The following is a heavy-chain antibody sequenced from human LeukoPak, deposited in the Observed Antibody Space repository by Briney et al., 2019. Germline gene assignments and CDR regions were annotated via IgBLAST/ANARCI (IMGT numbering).Heavy chain of an antibody. D-gene: IGHD1-26*01. J-gene: IGHJ4*02. CDR3: AKDRATSGY. CDR1: GGSISNKY. Sequence: SETLSLTCTVSGGSISNKYWSWIRQPPGKGLEWIGYIYYSGSTNYNPSLKSRVTISVDTSKNQFSLKLSSVTAADTAVYYCAKDRATSGYWGQGTLVTVSS. CDR2: IYYSGST. V-gene: IGHV4-59*01.